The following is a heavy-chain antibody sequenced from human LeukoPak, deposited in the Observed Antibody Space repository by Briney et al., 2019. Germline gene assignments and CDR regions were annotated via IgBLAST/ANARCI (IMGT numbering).Heavy chain of an antibody. J-gene: IGHJ4*02. D-gene: IGHD2-2*01. Sequence: QPGGSLRLSCAGSGFTFSNYWMHWVRQAPGKGLVWVPRIYSDGNTTNYADSVKGRFTISRDNAKNTLYLQMNSLRAEDTAVYYCARDQGSTSRGIDYWGQGTLVTVSS. CDR3: ARDQGSTSRGIDY. CDR2: IYSDGNTT. CDR1: GFTFSNYW. V-gene: IGHV3-74*01.